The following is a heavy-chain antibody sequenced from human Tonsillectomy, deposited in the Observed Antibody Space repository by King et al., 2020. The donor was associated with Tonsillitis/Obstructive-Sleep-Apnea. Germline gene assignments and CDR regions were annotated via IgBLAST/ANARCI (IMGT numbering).Heavy chain of an antibody. CDR2: IFYSGST. CDR1: GGSISSYY. V-gene: IGHV4-59*01. Sequence: VQLQESGPGLVKPSETLSLTCTVSGGSISSYYWSWIRQPPGKGLEWIGYIFYSGSTNNNPSLKSRVTISVDTSKNQFSLKLSSVTAADTAVYYCARDHCSSTSCYGNYYYMDVWGKGTTVTVSS. J-gene: IGHJ6*03. D-gene: IGHD2-2*01. CDR3: ARDHCSSTSCYGNYYYMDV.